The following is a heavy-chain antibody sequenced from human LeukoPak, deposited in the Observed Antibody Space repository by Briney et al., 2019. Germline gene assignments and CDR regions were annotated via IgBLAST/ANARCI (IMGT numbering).Heavy chain of an antibody. D-gene: IGHD6-13*01. CDR2: IHPSDSQT. CDR1: GDDFTNYW. Sequence: GESLRISCKNSGDDFTNYWIGWVRQLPGKGLEWIGIIHPSDSQTLYSPSFQGQVTISADRSISTIYLQWSSLKASDTALYYCARRTFVLKSPQQWFDPWGQGSLVTVSS. V-gene: IGHV5-51*01. CDR3: ARRTFVLKSPQQWFDP. J-gene: IGHJ5*02.